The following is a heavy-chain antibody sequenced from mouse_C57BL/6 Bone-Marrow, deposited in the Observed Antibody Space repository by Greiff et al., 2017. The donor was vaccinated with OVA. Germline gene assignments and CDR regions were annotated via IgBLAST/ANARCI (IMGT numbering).Heavy chain of an antibody. V-gene: IGHV3-3*01. Sequence: VQLKELGPSLVRPSQTLSLTCTVTGFSINSDCYWIWIRQFPGNKLEYIGYTFYSGITYSNPSLESRTYTARDTSKNQFSLELSSVTTEDTATYYCAGDGSGLLGYFDVWGTGTTVTVSS. CDR3: AGDGSGLLGYFDV. CDR2: TFYSGIT. D-gene: IGHD2-3*01. J-gene: IGHJ1*03. CDR1: GFSINSDCY.